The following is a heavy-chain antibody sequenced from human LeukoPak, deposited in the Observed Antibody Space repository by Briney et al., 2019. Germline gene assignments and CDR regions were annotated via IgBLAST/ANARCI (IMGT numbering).Heavy chain of an antibody. CDR3: VRLVRHRANGVLGNYFDY. CDR2: ISTDGSST. D-gene: IGHD2-8*01. Sequence: GGSLRLSCAASGFTFSSYWMHWVRQTPGRGLVWVSRISTDGSSTSYADSVRGRFTISRDNSKNTLYLQMNSLRAEDTAVYYCVRLVRHRANGVLGNYFDYWGQGTLVTVSS. V-gene: IGHV3-74*01. CDR1: GFTFSSYW. J-gene: IGHJ4*02.